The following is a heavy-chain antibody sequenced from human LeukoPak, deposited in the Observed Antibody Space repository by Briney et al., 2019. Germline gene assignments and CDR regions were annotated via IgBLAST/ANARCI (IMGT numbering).Heavy chain of an antibody. CDR3: ARGSPYCSSTSCYPYYYYYMDV. Sequence: ASVKVSCKASGGTFSSYAISWVRQAPGQGLEWMGWINPNSGGTNYAQKFQGRVTMTRDTSISTAYMELSRLRSDDTAVYYCARGSPYCSSTSCYPYYYYYMDVWGKGTTVTVSS. V-gene: IGHV1-2*02. D-gene: IGHD2-2*01. CDR1: GGTFSSYA. J-gene: IGHJ6*03. CDR2: INPNSGGT.